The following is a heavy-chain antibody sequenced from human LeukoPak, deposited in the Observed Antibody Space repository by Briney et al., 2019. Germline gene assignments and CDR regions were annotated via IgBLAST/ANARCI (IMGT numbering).Heavy chain of an antibody. J-gene: IGHJ4*02. V-gene: IGHV1-69*04. CDR3: ARARGYCSGGSCQGVDY. CDR2: IIPILGIA. Sequence: AASLKVSCKASGGTFSSYAISWVRQAPGQGLEWMGRIIPILGIANYAQKFQGRVTITADKSTSTAYMELSSLRSEDTAVYYCARARGYCSGGSCQGVDYWGQGTLVTVSS. D-gene: IGHD2-15*01. CDR1: GGTFSSYA.